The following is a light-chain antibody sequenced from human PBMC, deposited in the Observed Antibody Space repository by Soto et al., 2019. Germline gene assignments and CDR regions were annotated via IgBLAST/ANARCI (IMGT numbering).Light chain of an antibody. V-gene: IGLV2-14*01. CDR2: QVT. J-gene: IGLJ1*01. CDR1: SSDIAICHY. CDR3: SSYTDSSNYV. Sequence: QSVLTQPASVSGSPGQSITISCTGTSSDIAICHYVSWYQQQPGKAPKLMIYQVTNRPSGVSNRFSGSRSGNTASLTISGLQAEDEADYYCSSYTDSSNYVFGTGTKVTVL.